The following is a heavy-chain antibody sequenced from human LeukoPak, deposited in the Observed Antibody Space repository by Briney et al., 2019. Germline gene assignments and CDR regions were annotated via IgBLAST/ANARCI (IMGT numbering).Heavy chain of an antibody. Sequence: GASLNFSCKCSGYSFTCYWIGWLRPMPRKRVGLMGIIYPGDSDTSSRQSYQGQVTISADRSISTAYMQWSSVNASDTDMYYCARGGSSGDYVYNWFDPWGQGTLVTVSS. CDR2: IYPGDSDT. D-gene: IGHD3-22*01. J-gene: IGHJ5*02. CDR1: GYSFTCYW. CDR3: ARGGSSGDYVYNWFDP. V-gene: IGHV5-51*01.